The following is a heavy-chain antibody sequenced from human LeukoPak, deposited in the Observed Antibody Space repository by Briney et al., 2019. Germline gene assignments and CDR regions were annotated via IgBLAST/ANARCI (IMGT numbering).Heavy chain of an antibody. D-gene: IGHD3-22*01. J-gene: IGHJ4*02. CDR1: GFTFSNAW. Sequence: PGGSLRLSCAASGFTFSNAWMSWVRQAPGKGLEWVGRIKSKTDGGTTDYAAPVKGRFTISRDNSKNTLYLQMNSLKTEDTAVYYCTTGSDYYDSSGFDYWGQGTLVTVSS. CDR2: IKSKTDGGTT. V-gene: IGHV3-15*01. CDR3: TTGSDYYDSSGFDY.